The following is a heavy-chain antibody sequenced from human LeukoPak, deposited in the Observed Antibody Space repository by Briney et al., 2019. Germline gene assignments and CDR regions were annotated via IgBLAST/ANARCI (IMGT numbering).Heavy chain of an antibody. CDR2: IKQDGSER. CDR1: GFTSSSYW. D-gene: IGHD4-23*01. Sequence: PGGSLRLSCAASGFTSSSYWMSWVRQAPGKGLEWVANIKQDGSERYYVDSVKGRFTISRDNAKNSLYLQMNSLRAEDTAVYYCARGLSIYGGNGGGFDYWGQGTLVTVSS. V-gene: IGHV3-7*01. CDR3: ARGLSIYGGNGGGFDY. J-gene: IGHJ4*02.